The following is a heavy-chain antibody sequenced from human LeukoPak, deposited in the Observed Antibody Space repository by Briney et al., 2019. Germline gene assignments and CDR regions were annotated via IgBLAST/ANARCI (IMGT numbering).Heavy chain of an antibody. D-gene: IGHD2-2*01. CDR1: GYTFASYA. V-gene: IGHV1-18*01. CDR3: ARYSYQLLDNHGAFDI. J-gene: IGHJ3*02. CDR2: ISAYNGNT. Sequence: ASVKVSCKASGYTFASYAMHWVRQAPGQRLEWMGWISAYNGNTNYAQKLQGRVTMTTDTSTSTAYMELRSLRSDDTAVYYCARYSYQLLDNHGAFDIWGQGTMVTVSS.